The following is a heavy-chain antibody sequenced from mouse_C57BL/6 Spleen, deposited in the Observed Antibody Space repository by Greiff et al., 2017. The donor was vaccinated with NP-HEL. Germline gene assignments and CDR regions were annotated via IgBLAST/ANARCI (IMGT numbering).Heavy chain of an antibody. D-gene: IGHD1-1*01. Sequence: VQLQQSGPELVKPGASVKIPCKASGYTFTDYNMDWVKQSHGKSLEWIGDINPNNGGTIYNQKFKGKATLTVDKSSSTAYMELRRLSSDDTAVYYCARGGYYGIFDYWGQGTTLTVSS. CDR3: ARGGYYGIFDY. V-gene: IGHV1-18*01. J-gene: IGHJ2*01. CDR1: GYTFTDYN. CDR2: INPNNGGT.